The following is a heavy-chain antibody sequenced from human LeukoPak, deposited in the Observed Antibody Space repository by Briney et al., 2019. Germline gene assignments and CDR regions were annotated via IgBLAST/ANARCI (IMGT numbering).Heavy chain of an antibody. Sequence: SETLSLTCTVSGGSLSSYYWSWIRQPPGKGLELIGYIYYSGSAKYNPSLKSRVTISVDTSKNQFSLKLSSVTAGDTAVYYCARAPGIAAAGTHFDFWGQGTLVTVSS. D-gene: IGHD6-13*01. CDR1: GGSLSSYY. CDR2: IYYSGSA. CDR3: ARAPGIAAAGTHFDF. V-gene: IGHV4-59*01. J-gene: IGHJ4*02.